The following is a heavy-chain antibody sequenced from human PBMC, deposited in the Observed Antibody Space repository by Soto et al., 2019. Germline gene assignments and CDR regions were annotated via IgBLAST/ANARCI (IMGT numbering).Heavy chain of an antibody. V-gene: IGHV2-5*02. Sequence: QITLKESGPTLVNPTQTLTLTCTFSGFSLYTSRVGVAWIRQPPGKALEWLAIIYWDNDKSYSPSLESRLAITKATSNTQVVITMTNLDPVDTATYYCAHIMITFGGVTALDAFDFWGQGTMVTVSS. D-gene: IGHD3-16*01. CDR2: IYWDNDK. CDR1: GFSLYTSRVG. CDR3: AHIMITFGGVTALDAFDF. J-gene: IGHJ3*01.